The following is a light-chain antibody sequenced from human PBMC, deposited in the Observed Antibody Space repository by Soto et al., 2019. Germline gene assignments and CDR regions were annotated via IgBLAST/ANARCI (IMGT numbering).Light chain of an antibody. CDR1: QSVSSS. J-gene: IGKJ1*01. CDR3: QQYSDWPRT. CDR2: GVS. V-gene: IGKV3-15*01. Sequence: EIVMTQSPATVSVSPGERATLSCRTSQSVSSSLAWYQHKPGQAPRLLMYGVSTRATGVPARFSGSGSATEFTLTISSLQSEDFAVYYCQQYSDWPRTFGQGTTVEIK.